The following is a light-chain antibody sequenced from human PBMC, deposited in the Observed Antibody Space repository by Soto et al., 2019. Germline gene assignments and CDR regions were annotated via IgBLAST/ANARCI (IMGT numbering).Light chain of an antibody. V-gene: IGKV3-20*01. J-gene: IGKJ1*01. CDR2: GVS. CDR3: HQYGSSPRT. CDR1: QTITSSK. Sequence: EIVLTQSPGTLSLSPGERATLSCRASQTITSSKLAWYQQKPGQAPKVLIYGVSSRATGVPDRFSGSGSGTDFILTISRLEPEDFAVYYCHQYGSSPRTFGQGTKVEMK.